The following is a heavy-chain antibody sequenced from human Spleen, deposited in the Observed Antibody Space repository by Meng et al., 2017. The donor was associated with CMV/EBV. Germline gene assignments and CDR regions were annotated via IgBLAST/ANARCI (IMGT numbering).Heavy chain of an antibody. CDR1: GFSLSASGVG. D-gene: IGHD6-6*01. CDR2: IYWNDDK. Sequence: SGPTLVKPTQTLTLTCTFSGFSLSASGVGVGWIRQPPGKALEWLAFIYWNDDKRFSPSLKTRLTITKGTSKNQVVLTMTNMDPVDTATYYCAHRFSSSSGMGYFDSWGQGTLVTVSS. CDR3: AHRFSSSSGMGYFDS. J-gene: IGHJ4*02. V-gene: IGHV2-5*01.